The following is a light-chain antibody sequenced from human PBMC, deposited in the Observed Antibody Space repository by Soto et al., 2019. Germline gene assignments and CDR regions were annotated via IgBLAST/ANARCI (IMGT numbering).Light chain of an antibody. V-gene: IGKV3-20*01. J-gene: IGKJ1*01. CDR1: QSVSSSY. Sequence: EIVLTQSPGTLSLSPGERATLSCRASQSVSSSYLAWYQQKPGQAPRPLIYGASSRAIGIPDRFSGSGSGTDFTLTISRLEPEDVAVYYCQQYGSSPWTFGKGTKLEIK. CDR2: GAS. CDR3: QQYGSSPWT.